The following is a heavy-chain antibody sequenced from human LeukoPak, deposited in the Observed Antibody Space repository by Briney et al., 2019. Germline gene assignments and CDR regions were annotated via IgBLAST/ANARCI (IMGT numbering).Heavy chain of an antibody. Sequence: SETLSLTCTVSGGSISGGGYYWSWMRQHPGKGLEWIGHIYYSGSTYYNAPLKSRVTISVDTSKNQISLKLSSVTAADTAIYYCARDRYDGYPFDYWGQGTLVTVSS. CDR1: GGSISGGGYY. J-gene: IGHJ4*02. CDR3: ARDRYDGYPFDY. V-gene: IGHV4-31*03. CDR2: IYYSGST. D-gene: IGHD5-18*01.